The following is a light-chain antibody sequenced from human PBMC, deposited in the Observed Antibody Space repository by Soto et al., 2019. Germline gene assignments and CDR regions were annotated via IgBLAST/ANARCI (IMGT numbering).Light chain of an antibody. CDR3: QQDCTSPIT. CDR2: GAS. CDR1: QSFSSSC. Sequence: EIVLTQSPGTLSLSPGERATLSCRASQSFSSSCLAWYQQKPGQAPRLVIYGASTRATGIPDRFSGSGSGTDFTLTISRLEPEDFALYFCQQDCTSPITVGQGTRLEIK. V-gene: IGKV3-20*01. J-gene: IGKJ5*01.